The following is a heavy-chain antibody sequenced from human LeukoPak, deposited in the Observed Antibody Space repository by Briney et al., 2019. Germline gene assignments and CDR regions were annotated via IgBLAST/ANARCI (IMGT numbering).Heavy chain of an antibody. V-gene: IGHV1-18*01. CDR3: ARDTVDIVATIDYYYYGMDV. Sequence: ASVKVSRKASGYTFTSYGISWVRQAPGQGLEWMGWISAYNGNTNYAQKLQGRVTMTTDTSTSTAYMELRSLRSDDTAVYYCARDTVDIVATIDYYYYGMDVWGQGTTVTVSS. CDR1: GYTFTSYG. J-gene: IGHJ6*02. D-gene: IGHD5-12*01. CDR2: ISAYNGNT.